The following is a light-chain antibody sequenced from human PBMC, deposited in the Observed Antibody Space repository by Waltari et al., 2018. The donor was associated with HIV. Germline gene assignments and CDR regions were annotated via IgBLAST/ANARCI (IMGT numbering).Light chain of an antibody. Sequence: QSALTQPPSVSGSPGQSVTISCTGTSSDVGGSNHVSWYQRSPGTAPKLMIYEVNNRPSGVPDRFSGSKSGHTASLTISGLQAEDEADYFCSSYMSSSTFVVFGGGTKLTVL. CDR3: SSYMSSSTFVV. CDR2: EVN. CDR1: SSDVGGSNH. V-gene: IGLV2-18*02. J-gene: IGLJ2*01.